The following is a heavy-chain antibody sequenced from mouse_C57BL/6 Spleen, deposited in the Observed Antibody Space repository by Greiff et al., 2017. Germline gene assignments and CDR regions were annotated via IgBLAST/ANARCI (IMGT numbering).Heavy chain of an antibody. CDR2: IYPGDGDT. CDR1: GYAFSSYW. CDR3: ARRAITTVVAHFDY. J-gene: IGHJ2*01. Sequence: QVQLKESGAELVKPGASVKISCKASGYAFSSYWMNWVKQRPGKGLEWIGQIYPGDGDTNYNGKFKGKATLTADKSSSTAYMQLSSLTSEDSAVYFCARRAITTVVAHFDYWGQGTTLTVSS. D-gene: IGHD1-1*01. V-gene: IGHV1-80*01.